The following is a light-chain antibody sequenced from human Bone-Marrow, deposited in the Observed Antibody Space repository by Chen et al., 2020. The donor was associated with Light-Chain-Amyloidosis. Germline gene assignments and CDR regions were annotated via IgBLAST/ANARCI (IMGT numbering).Light chain of an antibody. CDR1: HSDVGGYNY. J-gene: IGLJ2*01. Sequence: QSALTQPRSVSGSPGQSVTISCTGTHSDVGGYNYVSWYQQYPGKAPKLMIYDVNTRPSGVPDRFSGSKSGITASLTISGLQAEDEADYYCYSYAGSYTLFGGGTKLTVL. CDR3: YSYAGSYTL. CDR2: DVN. V-gene: IGLV2-11*01.